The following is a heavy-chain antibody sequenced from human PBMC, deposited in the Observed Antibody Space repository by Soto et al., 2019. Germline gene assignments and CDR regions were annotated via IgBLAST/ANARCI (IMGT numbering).Heavy chain of an antibody. CDR2: ISPYNHNT. J-gene: IGHJ6*02. CDR1: GYSFTSYG. CDR3: ARDQSFDLNYYYGIDV. Sequence: QVQLVQSGPEVKKPGASVKVSCKASGYSFTSYGITWARQAPGQGLEWMGWISPYNHNTFYGQRLLGRVTLTSDTSTTTVYMELRSLRSDDSAIYYCARDQSFDLNYYYGIDVWGQGTTVTVSS. V-gene: IGHV1-18*01.